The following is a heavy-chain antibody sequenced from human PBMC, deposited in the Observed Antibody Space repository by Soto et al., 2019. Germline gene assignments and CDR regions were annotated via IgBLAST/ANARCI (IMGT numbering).Heavy chain of an antibody. CDR3: ARGLIMVRGVLLPTNLFDS. V-gene: IGHV4-30-2*01. J-gene: IGHJ5*01. CDR1: GGSISSGGHS. CDR2: IYYSGNT. Sequence: SETLSLTCTVSGGSISSGGHSWSWIRQPPGKGLEWMGHIYYSGNTYYNPSLKSRVTISVDTSKNQFSLKLSSVTAADTAVYYCARGLIMVRGVLLPTNLFDSWGRGTLVTSPQ. D-gene: IGHD3-10*01.